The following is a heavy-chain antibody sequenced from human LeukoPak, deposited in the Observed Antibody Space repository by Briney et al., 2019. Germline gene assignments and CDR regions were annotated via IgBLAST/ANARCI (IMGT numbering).Heavy chain of an antibody. Sequence: ASVKVSCKASGYTFTGYYMHWVRQAPGQGLEWMGWINPNSSGTNYAQKFQGRVTMTRVTSITTAYMELRSLRSDDTAVYYCTKASLAFGTKYFDPWGQGTLVTVSS. CDR1: GYTFTGYY. J-gene: IGHJ5*02. V-gene: IGHV1-2*02. CDR2: INPNSSGT. D-gene: IGHD3-10*01. CDR3: TKASLAFGTKYFDP.